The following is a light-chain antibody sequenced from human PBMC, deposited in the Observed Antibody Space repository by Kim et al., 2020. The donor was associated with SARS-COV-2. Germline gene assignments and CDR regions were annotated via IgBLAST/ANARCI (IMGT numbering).Light chain of an antibody. Sequence: QSITISCTGTSSDVGGYNYVSWYQQHPGKAPKLMIYDVSNRPSGVSNRVSGSKSGNTASLTISGLQAEDEADYYCSSYTSSSTPFVFGTGTKVTVL. V-gene: IGLV2-14*03. CDR1: SSDVGGYNY. CDR2: DVS. CDR3: SSYTSSSTPFV. J-gene: IGLJ1*01.